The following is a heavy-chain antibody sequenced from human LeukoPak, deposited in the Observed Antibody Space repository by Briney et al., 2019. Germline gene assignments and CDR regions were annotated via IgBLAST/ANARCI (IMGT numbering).Heavy chain of an antibody. D-gene: IGHD4-23*01. V-gene: IGHV3-20*01. CDR3: AKSHYGGSFDY. CDR2: INWNGGST. CDR1: GFTFDDYG. J-gene: IGHJ4*02. Sequence: RTGGSLRLSCAASGFTFDDYGMSWVRQAPGKGLEWVSGINWNGGSTGYADSVKGRFTNSRDNAKNSLYLQMNSLRAEDTALYHCAKSHYGGSFDYWGQGTLVTVSS.